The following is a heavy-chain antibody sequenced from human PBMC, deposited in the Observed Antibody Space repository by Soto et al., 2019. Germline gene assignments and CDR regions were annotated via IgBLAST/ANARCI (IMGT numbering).Heavy chain of an antibody. D-gene: IGHD2-15*01. CDR2: IHHSGST. CDR1: GYSISSGYY. Sequence: SETLSLTCTVSGYSISSGYYWGWIRQPPGKGLEWIGSIHHSGSTYYNPSLKSRVTISVDTSKNQFSLKLSSVTAADTAVYYCARDVAATRVAFDIWGQGTMVTVS. V-gene: IGHV4-38-2*02. CDR3: ARDVAATRVAFDI. J-gene: IGHJ3*02.